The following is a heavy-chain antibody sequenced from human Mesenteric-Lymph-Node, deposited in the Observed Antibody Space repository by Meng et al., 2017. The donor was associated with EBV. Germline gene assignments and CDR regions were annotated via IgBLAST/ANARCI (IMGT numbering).Heavy chain of an antibody. D-gene: IGHD2-2*01. V-gene: IGHV1-2*04. CDR2: INPNSGDT. CDR1: GYTFTGHY. CDR3: ATLPAASTPHFSA. J-gene: IGHJ4*02. Sequence: QVQLVQSGAEVKKPGASVKVSCKASGYTFTGHYLHWVRQAPGQGLEWMGWINPNSGDTNYAQKFQGWVTMTRDTSINTAYMELSSLRSDATAVYYCATLPAASTPHFSAWGQGTLVTVSS.